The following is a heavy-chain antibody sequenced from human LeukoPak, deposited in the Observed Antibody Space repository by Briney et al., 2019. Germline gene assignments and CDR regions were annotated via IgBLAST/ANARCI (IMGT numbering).Heavy chain of an antibody. J-gene: IGHJ4*02. CDR1: GYTFTNYY. V-gene: IGHV1-46*01. CDR3: ARTSSAWYFDY. CDR2: INPSGGGT. D-gene: IGHD6-19*01. Sequence: ASVKVSCKASGYTFTNYYIHWVRQAPVQGLEWMGIINPSGGGTAYAQKFQGRVTMTRDTSTSTVYMELSSLRSDDTAVFYCARTSSAWYFDYWGQGTLVTVSS.